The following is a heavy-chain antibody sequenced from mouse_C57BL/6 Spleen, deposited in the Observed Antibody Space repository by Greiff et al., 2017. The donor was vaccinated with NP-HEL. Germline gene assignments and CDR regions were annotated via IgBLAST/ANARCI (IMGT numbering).Heavy chain of an antibody. Sequence: LVESGAELVKPGASVKISCKASGYAFSSYWMNWVKQRPGKGLEWIGQIYPGDGDTNYNGKFKGKATLTADKSSSTAYMQLSSLTSEDSAVYFCASYDSYYYAMDYWGQGTSVTVSS. D-gene: IGHD2-4*01. V-gene: IGHV1-80*01. CDR1: GYAFSSYW. CDR2: IYPGDGDT. J-gene: IGHJ4*01. CDR3: ASYDSYYYAMDY.